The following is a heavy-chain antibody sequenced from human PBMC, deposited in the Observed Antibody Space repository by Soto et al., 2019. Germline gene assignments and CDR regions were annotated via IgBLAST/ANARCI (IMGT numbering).Heavy chain of an antibody. Sequence: GGSLRLSCAASGFTFSSYAMSWVRQAPGKGLEWVSAISGSGGSTYYADSVKGRFTISRDNSKNTLYLQMNSLRAEDTAVYYCAKSAPGVDSYGYNWFDPWGQGTLVTVSS. CDR3: AKSAPGVDSYGYNWFDP. V-gene: IGHV3-23*01. D-gene: IGHD5-18*01. CDR1: GFTFSSYA. J-gene: IGHJ5*02. CDR2: ISGSGGST.